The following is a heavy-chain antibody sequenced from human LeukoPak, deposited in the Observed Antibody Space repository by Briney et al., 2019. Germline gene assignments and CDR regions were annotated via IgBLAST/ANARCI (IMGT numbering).Heavy chain of an antibody. CDR1: GFTFDDYA. CDR3: AKDSRKWSGETQYYGMDV. V-gene: IGHV3-9*01. D-gene: IGHD3-10*01. CDR2: ITWNTYSI. Sequence: PGRSLRLSCSASGFTFDDYAMHSVRQAPGKGLEWVSGITWNTYSIGYVDSVKGRFTISRDNAKNSLYLQMDSLREEDTAVYYCAKDSRKWSGETQYYGMDVWGQGTTVIVSS. J-gene: IGHJ6*02.